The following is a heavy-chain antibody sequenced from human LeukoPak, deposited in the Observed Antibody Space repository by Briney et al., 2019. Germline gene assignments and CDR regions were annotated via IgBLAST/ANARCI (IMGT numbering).Heavy chain of an antibody. CDR3: ARAPGPYTTSRFDY. J-gene: IGHJ4*02. D-gene: IGHD2-2*01. V-gene: IGHV1-2*02. CDR2: IDPHSDGT. CDR1: GYSFIEYY. Sequence: ASVRVSCETSGYSFIEYYIHWMRDAPGQGRECGGRIDPHSDGTHYAQKFQVRVTMTRNTSISTVYMELSGLRSDDTAVYSGARAPGPYTTSRFDYWGQGTLVTVSS.